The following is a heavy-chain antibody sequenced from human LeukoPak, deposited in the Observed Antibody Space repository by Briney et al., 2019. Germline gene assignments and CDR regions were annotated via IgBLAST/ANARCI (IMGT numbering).Heavy chain of an antibody. V-gene: IGHV1-8*01. Sequence: EASVTVSCKASGYTFTSYDINWVRQATGQGLEWMGWMNPNSGNTGYAQKLQGRVTMTRNTSISTAYMELSSLRSEDTAVYYCARLGCSGGSCYLGAPSLYYYYYGMDVWGQGTTVTVSS. J-gene: IGHJ6*02. D-gene: IGHD2-15*01. CDR1: GYTFTSYD. CDR2: MNPNSGNT. CDR3: ARLGCSGGSCYLGAPSLYYYYYGMDV.